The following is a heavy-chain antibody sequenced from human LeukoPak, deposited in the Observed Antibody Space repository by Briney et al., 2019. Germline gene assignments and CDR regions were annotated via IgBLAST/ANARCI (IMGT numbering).Heavy chain of an antibody. CDR1: GFTLSSYW. V-gene: IGHV3-7*01. CDR3: ARRYCGGDCHSPYFDY. CDR2: IKQDGSER. Sequence: GGSLRLSCAASGFTLSSYWMSWVRQAPGKGLKWVANIKQDGSERYYVDSVKGRSTISRDNAKNSLYLQMNSLRAEDTAMYYCARRYCGGDCHSPYFDYWGQGTLVTVSS. D-gene: IGHD2-21*02. J-gene: IGHJ4*02.